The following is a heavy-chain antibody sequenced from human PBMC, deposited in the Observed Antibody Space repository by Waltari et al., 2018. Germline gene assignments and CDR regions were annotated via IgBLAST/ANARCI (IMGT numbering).Heavy chain of an antibody. J-gene: IGHJ5*02. V-gene: IGHV1-2*06. D-gene: IGHD6-6*01. CDR1: GYTFTGYY. Sequence: QVQLVQSGAEVKKPGASVKVSCKASGYTFTGYYMPWVRQAPGQGLEWMGRINPNSGGTNYAQKFQGRVTMTRDTSISTAYMELSRLRSDDTAVYYCARDAVEYSSSSRFDPWGQGTLVTVSS. CDR2: INPNSGGT. CDR3: ARDAVEYSSSSRFDP.